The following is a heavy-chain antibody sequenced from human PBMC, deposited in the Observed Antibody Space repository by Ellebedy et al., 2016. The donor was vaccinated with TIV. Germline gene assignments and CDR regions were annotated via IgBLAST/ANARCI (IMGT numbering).Heavy chain of an antibody. J-gene: IGHJ5*01. V-gene: IGHV3-23*01. Sequence: GESLKISXAASGFTFSNYAMSWVRQAPGKGLEWVSTIGATRGNTYYADSAESFKGRFTIYRDNSEGTLYLQMNSLRVEDTAIYSCATRQEGTQPWFEYWGQGTLVTVSS. CDR1: GFTFSNYA. CDR2: IGATRGNT. D-gene: IGHD5-18*01. CDR3: ATRQEGTQPWFEY.